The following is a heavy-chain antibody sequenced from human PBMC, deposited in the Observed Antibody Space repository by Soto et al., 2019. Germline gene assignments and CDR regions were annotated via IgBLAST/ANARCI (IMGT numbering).Heavy chain of an antibody. CDR1: GFTFSSYA. CDR3: AKDHLRWFGELLWQNFDY. J-gene: IGHJ4*02. D-gene: IGHD3-10*01. Sequence: GGSLRLSCAASGFTFSSYAMSWVRQAPGKGLEWVSAISGSGGSTYYADSVKGRFTISRDNSKNTLYLQMNSLRAEDTAVYYCAKDHLRWFGELLWQNFDYWGQGTLVTVSS. V-gene: IGHV3-23*01. CDR2: ISGSGGST.